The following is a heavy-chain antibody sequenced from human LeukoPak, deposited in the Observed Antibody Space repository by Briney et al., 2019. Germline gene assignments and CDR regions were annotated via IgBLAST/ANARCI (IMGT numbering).Heavy chain of an antibody. CDR1: GFTFSNYA. CDR3: AREMRGSWYTGLDYFDY. V-gene: IGHV3-23*01. D-gene: IGHD6-13*01. Sequence: GGSLRLSCATSGFTFSNYAMNWVRQAPGKGLEWVSAISGSGGSTYYADSVKGRFTISRDNSKNTLYLQMHSLRAEDTAVYYCAREMRGSWYTGLDYFDYWGQGTLVTVSS. J-gene: IGHJ4*02. CDR2: ISGSGGST.